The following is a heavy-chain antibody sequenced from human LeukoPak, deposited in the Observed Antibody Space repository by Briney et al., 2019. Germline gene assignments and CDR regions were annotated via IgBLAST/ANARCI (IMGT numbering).Heavy chain of an antibody. J-gene: IGHJ5*02. Sequence: GGSLRLSCVASGFTVSNTYMTWVRQAPGKGLEWVSNLYSGGSTYYAHSVKDRFTISRDNSKNTVYLQMNSLGAEDTAVYYCARQSNYGDYDPWGQGTLDTVSS. D-gene: IGHD4-17*01. CDR2: LYSGGST. CDR3: ARQSNYGDYDP. CDR1: GFTVSNTY. V-gene: IGHV3-53*01.